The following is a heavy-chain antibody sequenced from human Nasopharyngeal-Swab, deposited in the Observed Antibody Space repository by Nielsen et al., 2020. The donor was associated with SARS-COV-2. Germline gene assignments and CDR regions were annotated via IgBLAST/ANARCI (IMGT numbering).Heavy chain of an antibody. Sequence: VRQAPGKGLEWVLAISGSGGSTYYADSVKGRFPISRDNSTNTLYLQMSSLRAEDTAVYYFAKDRVVVTPFDYWGQGTLVTVSS. D-gene: IGHD2-15*01. CDR2: ISGSGGST. J-gene: IGHJ4*02. V-gene: IGHV3-23*01. CDR3: AKDRVVVTPFDY.